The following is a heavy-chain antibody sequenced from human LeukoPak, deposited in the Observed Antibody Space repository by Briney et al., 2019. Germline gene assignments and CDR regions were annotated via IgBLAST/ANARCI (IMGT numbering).Heavy chain of an antibody. Sequence: GESLKISCKASGYSFTTYWIGWVRQMPGEGLEWMGIIYPGDSDTRYNPSFQGQVTISADKSITTAYLQWSSLKASDTAMYYCARRTSGYFPFDYWGQGTLVTVSS. CDR2: IYPGDSDT. CDR3: ARRTSGYFPFDY. CDR1: GYSFTTYW. J-gene: IGHJ4*02. V-gene: IGHV5-51*01. D-gene: IGHD5-12*01.